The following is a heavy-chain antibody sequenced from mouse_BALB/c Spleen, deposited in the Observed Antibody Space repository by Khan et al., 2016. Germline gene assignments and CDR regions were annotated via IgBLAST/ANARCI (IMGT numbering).Heavy chain of an antibody. V-gene: IGHV5-4*02. J-gene: IGHJ1*01. CDR1: GFTFSDYY. CDR3: ARYLNWYFDV. Sequence: EVELVESGGGLVKPGGSLKLSCAASGFTFSDYYMYWVRQTPEKRLEWVATISDGGSYTYYPDSVKGRFTISSDNAKNNLYLQMSSLKSEDTAMYYGARYLNWYFDVWGAGTTVTVSS. CDR2: ISDGGSYT.